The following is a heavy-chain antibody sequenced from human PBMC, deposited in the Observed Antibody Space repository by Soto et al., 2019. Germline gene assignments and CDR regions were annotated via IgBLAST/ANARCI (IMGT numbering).Heavy chain of an antibody. V-gene: IGHV1-46*01. CDR1: GYTFTSYY. J-gene: IGHJ6*02. CDR2: INPSGGST. Sequence: QVQLVQSGAEVKKPGASVKVSCKASGYTFTSYYMHWVRQAPGQGLEWMGIINPSGGSTSYAQKFQGRVTMTRDTSTSTVYMGLSSLRSEDTAVYYCARDTSQTGPGSTVDVWGQGTTVTVSS. D-gene: IGHD3-10*01. CDR3: ARDTSQTGPGSTVDV.